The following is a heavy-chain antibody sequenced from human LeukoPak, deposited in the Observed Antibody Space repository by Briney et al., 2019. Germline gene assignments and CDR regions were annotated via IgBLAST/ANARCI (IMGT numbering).Heavy chain of an antibody. CDR3: VRGVGVSRFNYFDP. CDR2: IWYDAGNK. Sequence: GGSLRLSCAASGFTFSSFGMHWVRQAPGKGLEWVAVIWYDAGNKYYADSVKGRFTISRDNSKNTLFLQMNSLRDDDTAVYYCVRGVGVSRFNYFDPWGQGTLVIVSS. V-gene: IGHV3-33*01. CDR1: GFTFSSFG. D-gene: IGHD6-13*01. J-gene: IGHJ5*02.